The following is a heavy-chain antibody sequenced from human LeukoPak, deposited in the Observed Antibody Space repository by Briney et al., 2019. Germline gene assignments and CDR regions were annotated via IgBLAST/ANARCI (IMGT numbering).Heavy chain of an antibody. D-gene: IGHD3-22*01. J-gene: IGHJ5*02. CDR3: ARGHRRGYSTNGFDP. Sequence: GSLRLSCAASGFNFCSYSMNWLRQPPGKGLEWIGEINHSGSTNHNTSLKSRVTISVDTSNNQFSLKLSSVTAADTAVYYWARGHRRGYSTNGFDPWGQGTLGTGS. CDR2: INHSGST. V-gene: IGHV4-34*01. CDR1: GFNFCSYS.